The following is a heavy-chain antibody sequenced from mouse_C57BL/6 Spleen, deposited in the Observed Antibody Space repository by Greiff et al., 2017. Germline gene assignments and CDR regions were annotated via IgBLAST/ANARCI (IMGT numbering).Heavy chain of an antibody. CDR2: ISDGGSYT. J-gene: IGHJ2*01. CDR1: GFTFSSYA. CDR3: ARDPGYYYGSSSLYYFDY. D-gene: IGHD1-1*01. Sequence: EVKLQESGGGLVKPGGSLKLSCAASGFTFSSYAMSWVRQTPEKRLEWVATISDGGSYTYYPANVKGRFTISRDNAKNNLYLQMSHLKSEDTAMYYCARDPGYYYGSSSLYYFDYWGQGTTLTVSS. V-gene: IGHV5-4*01.